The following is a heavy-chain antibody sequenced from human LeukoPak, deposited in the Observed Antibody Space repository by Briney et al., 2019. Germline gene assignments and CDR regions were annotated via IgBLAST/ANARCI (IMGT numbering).Heavy chain of an antibody. J-gene: IGHJ4*02. D-gene: IGHD1-26*01. CDR2: IYSSGNT. CDR3: ARLRWQLVGPYFDY. Sequence: SETLSLTCSFSGDSISTYYWSWIRQSPGKGLEWIGHIYSSGNTDYNSSLRSRVTISVDTSKSQFSLRLSSVTATDTAVYYCARLRWQLVGPYFDYWGQGILVTVSS. CDR1: GDSISTYY. V-gene: IGHV4-59*01.